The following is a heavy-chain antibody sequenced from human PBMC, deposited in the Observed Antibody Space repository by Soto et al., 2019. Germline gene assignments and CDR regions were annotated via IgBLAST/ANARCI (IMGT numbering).Heavy chain of an antibody. V-gene: IGHV3-21*01. CDR1: GFTFSSYS. CDR3: ARENYSGSYNAFDI. Sequence: AVGSLRLSCAASGFTFSSYSMNWVRQAPGKGLEWVSSISSSSSYIYYADSVKGRFTISRDNAKNSLYLQMNSLRAEDTAVYYCARENYSGSYNAFDIWGQGTMVTV. D-gene: IGHD1-26*01. CDR2: ISSSSSYI. J-gene: IGHJ3*02.